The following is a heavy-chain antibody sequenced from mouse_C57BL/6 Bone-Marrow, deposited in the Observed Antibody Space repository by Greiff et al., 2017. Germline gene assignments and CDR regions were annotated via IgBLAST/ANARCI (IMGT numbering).Heavy chain of an antibody. CDR3: AREGWFPFAY. CDR1: GYTFTSYW. CDR2: IHPNSGST. D-gene: IGHD2-3*01. V-gene: IGHV1-64*01. Sequence: QVQLQQPGAELVKPGASVKLSCKASGYTFTSYWMHWVKQRPGQGLEWIGMIHPNSGSTNYNEKFKSKATLTVDKSSSTAYMHLSSLTSEDSAVYYCAREGWFPFAYWGQGTLVTVSA. J-gene: IGHJ3*01.